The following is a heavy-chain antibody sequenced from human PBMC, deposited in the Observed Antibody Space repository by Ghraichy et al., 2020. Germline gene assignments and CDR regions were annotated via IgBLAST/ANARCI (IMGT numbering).Heavy chain of an antibody. J-gene: IGHJ4*02. CDR1: GYTFNGYY. CDR2: INPNSGIT. Sequence: ASVKVSCKASGYTFNGYYIQWVRQAPGQGLEWVGWINPNSGITNFAQKFQGRVTMTRDMFINTVYMELTSLTSDDTAVYFCARGSGSHDYWGQGTLVIVSS. D-gene: IGHD1-26*01. V-gene: IGHV1-2*02. CDR3: ARGSGSHDY.